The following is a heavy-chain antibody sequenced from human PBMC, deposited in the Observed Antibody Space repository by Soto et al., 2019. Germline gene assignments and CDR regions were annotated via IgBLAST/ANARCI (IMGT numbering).Heavy chain of an antibody. Sequence: GGSLRLSCEASGFTFSDYYMGWVRQAPGKGLEWISYITTSSSYTNYADSVKGRFTISRDNANNSLYLQMDSLRAEDTAVYYCARVKSNTNVDYWGQVTLVTVSS. CDR2: ITTSSSYT. CDR3: ARVKSNTNVDY. CDR1: GFTFSDYY. V-gene: IGHV3-11*06. J-gene: IGHJ4*02. D-gene: IGHD1-1*01.